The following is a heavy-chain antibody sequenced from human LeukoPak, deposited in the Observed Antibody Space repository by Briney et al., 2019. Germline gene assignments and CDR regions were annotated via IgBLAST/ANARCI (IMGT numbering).Heavy chain of an antibody. Sequence: ASVKVSCTASGYTFTSYGISWVRQAPGQGLEWMGWISAYNGNTNYVQKFQGRVTMTTDKSTSTAYMDLRSLRSDDTAVYYCARARSSSWYVDYWGQGTLVTVSS. CDR1: GYTFTSYG. J-gene: IGHJ4*02. V-gene: IGHV1-18*01. D-gene: IGHD6-13*01. CDR2: ISAYNGNT. CDR3: ARARSSSWYVDY.